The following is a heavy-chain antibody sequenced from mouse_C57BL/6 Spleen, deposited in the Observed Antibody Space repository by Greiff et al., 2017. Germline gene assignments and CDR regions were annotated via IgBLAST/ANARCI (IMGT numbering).Heavy chain of an antibody. CDR3: ASGNDSHYYAMDY. J-gene: IGHJ4*01. V-gene: IGHV1-55*01. Sequence: QVQLQQPGAELVKPGASVKMSCKASGYTFTSYWITWVKQRPGQGLEWIGDIYPGSGSTNYTEKFKSKATLTVDTSSSTAYMQLSSLTSEDSAVYYCASGNDSHYYAMDYWGQGTSVTVSS. CDR2: IYPGSGST. CDR1: GYTFTSYW. D-gene: IGHD2-4*01.